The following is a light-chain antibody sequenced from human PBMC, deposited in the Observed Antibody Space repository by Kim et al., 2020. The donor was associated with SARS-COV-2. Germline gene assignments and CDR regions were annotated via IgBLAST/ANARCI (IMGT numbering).Light chain of an antibody. CDR1: QSVSSSY. V-gene: IGKV3-20*01. J-gene: IGKJ2*01. CDR2: GAS. Sequence: ELVLTQSPGTLSLSPGERATLSCSASQSVSSSYLAWYQQKPGQAPRLLIYGASSRATGIPDRFSGSGSGTDFTLTISRREPEDFAVYYCQQYGSSPYTFGQGTKLEIK. CDR3: QQYGSSPYT.